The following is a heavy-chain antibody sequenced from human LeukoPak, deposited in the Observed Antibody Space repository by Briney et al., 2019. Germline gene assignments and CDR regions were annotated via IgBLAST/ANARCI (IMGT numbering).Heavy chain of an antibody. J-gene: IGHJ2*01. CDR1: GGSISSYY. Sequence: PSETLSLTCTVSGGSISSYYWSWIRQPAGKGLEWIGRIYTSGNTNHNPSLKSRVTISVDTSKNQFSLKLSSVTAADTAVYYCARDWIPYGGNPRYFDLWGRGTLVTVSS. D-gene: IGHD4-23*01. CDR3: ARDWIPYGGNPRYFDL. CDR2: IYTSGNT. V-gene: IGHV4-4*07.